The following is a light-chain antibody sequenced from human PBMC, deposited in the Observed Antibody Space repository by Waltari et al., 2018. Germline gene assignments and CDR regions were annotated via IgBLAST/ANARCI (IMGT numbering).Light chain of an antibody. V-gene: IGKV4-1*01. J-gene: IGKJ1*01. Sequence: DIVMTQSPDSLAVSLGERATIHCKSRQSVLYSSNNNNYLAWYQQKPGQPPKLLICWASIRESGVPDRFSGSGSGTDFTLTISSLQAEDVAVYYCQQYYSTPPTFGQGTKVEIK. CDR3: QQYYSTPPT. CDR2: WAS. CDR1: QSVLYSSNNNNY.